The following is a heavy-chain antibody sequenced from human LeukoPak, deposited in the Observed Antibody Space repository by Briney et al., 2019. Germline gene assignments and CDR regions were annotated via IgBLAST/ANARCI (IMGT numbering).Heavy chain of an antibody. CDR3: AGPRVAVQLLGNSFDY. Sequence: GRSLRLSCAASGFTFSRYAMHWVRQAPGKGLEWVAVISYDGSNQYSTDSVKGRFTVSRDNSKNTLYLQMNSLRPEDTGVYYCAGPRVAVQLLGNSFDYWGQGTLVTVSS. CDR2: ISYDGSNQ. V-gene: IGHV3-30-3*01. D-gene: IGHD2-15*01. CDR1: GFTFSRYA. J-gene: IGHJ4*02.